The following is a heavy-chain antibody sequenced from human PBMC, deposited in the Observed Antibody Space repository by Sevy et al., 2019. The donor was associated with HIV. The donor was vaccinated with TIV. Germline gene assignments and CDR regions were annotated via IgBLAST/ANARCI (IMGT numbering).Heavy chain of an antibody. CDR3: ARFLIRYYYDSSGYYYFDY. D-gene: IGHD3-22*01. Sequence: GAVKVSCKASGYTFTSYGISWVRQAPRQGLERMGWISAYNGNTNYAQKLQGRVTMTTDTSTSTAYMELRSLRSDDTAAYYCARFLIRYYYDSSGYYYFDYWGQGTLVTVSS. J-gene: IGHJ4*02. V-gene: IGHV1-18*01. CDR1: GYTFTSYG. CDR2: ISAYNGNT.